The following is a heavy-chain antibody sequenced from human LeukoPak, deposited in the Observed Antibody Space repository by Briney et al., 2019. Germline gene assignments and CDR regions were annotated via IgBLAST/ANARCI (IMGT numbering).Heavy chain of an antibody. CDR3: ARVRYFDSGFLSAYYYYMDV. CDR2: INPNSGGT. J-gene: IGHJ6*03. CDR1: GYTFTGYY. V-gene: IGHV1-2*02. D-gene: IGHD3-9*01. Sequence: ASVKVSCKASGYTFTGYYMHWVRQAPGQGLEWMGWINPNSGGTNYAQKFQGRVTMTRDTSVSTAYMELSRLRSDDTAVYYCARVRYFDSGFLSAYYYYMDVWGKGTTVTVSS.